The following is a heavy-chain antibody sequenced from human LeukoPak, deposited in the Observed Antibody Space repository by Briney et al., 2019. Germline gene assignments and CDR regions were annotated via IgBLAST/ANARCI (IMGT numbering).Heavy chain of an antibody. CDR1: GFTVSSNY. D-gene: IGHD3-22*01. CDR2: INSGGNA. Sequence: GGSLRLSCAASGFTVSSNYMNWVRQAPGKGLEWVSVINSGGNAYYADSVKGRFTISRDNSKNMLYLQINSLRAEDTAVYYCARSQGGTMSLRHFDLWGRGTLVTVFS. J-gene: IGHJ2*01. V-gene: IGHV3-53*01. CDR3: ARSQGGTMSLRHFDL.